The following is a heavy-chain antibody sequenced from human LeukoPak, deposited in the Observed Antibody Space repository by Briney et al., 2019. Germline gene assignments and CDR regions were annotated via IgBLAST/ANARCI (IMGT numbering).Heavy chain of an antibody. CDR3: ARMPADYDSSGYCPD. Sequence: SETLSLTCTVSGGSISSYYWSWIRQPPGKGLEWIGYIYTSGSTNYNPSLKSRVTISVDTSKNQFSLKLSSVTAADTAVYYCARMPADYDSSGYCPDWGQGTLVTVSS. CDR2: IYTSGST. D-gene: IGHD3-22*01. J-gene: IGHJ4*02. V-gene: IGHV4-4*09. CDR1: GGSISSYY.